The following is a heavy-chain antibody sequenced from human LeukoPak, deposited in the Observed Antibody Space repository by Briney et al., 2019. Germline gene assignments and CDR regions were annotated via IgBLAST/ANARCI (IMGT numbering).Heavy chain of an antibody. CDR2: IYHSGDR. V-gene: IGHV4-38-2*01. Sequence: SETLSLTCAVSGFSITSGYYWGWIRQPPGKGLEWIGSIYHSGDRNFNPSLKSRVSISVDTSNNQFSLELSSVTAADTAVYYCARHYSSGRYPFDYWGQGTLVTVSS. D-gene: IGHD4-11*01. CDR1: GFSITSGYY. CDR3: ARHYSSGRYPFDY. J-gene: IGHJ4*02.